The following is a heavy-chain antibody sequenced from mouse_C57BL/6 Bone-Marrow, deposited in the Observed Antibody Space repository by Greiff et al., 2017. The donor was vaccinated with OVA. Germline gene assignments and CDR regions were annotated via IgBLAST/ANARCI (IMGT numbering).Heavy chain of an antibody. V-gene: IGHV1-18*01. Sequence: EVQLQQSGPELVKPGASVKIPCKASGYTFTDYNMDWVKQSHGKSLEWIGDINPNNGGTIYNQKFKGKATLTVDKSSSTAYMELRSLTSEDTAVDDCARDDDDGYSMDYWGQGTSVTVSS. J-gene: IGHJ4*01. CDR3: ARDDDDGYSMDY. CDR1: GYTFTDYN. D-gene: IGHD2-4*01. CDR2: INPNNGGT.